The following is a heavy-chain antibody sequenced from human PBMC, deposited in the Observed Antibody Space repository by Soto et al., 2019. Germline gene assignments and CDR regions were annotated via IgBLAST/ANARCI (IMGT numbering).Heavy chain of an antibody. CDR1: GYTFTSYG. Sequence: ASVKVSCKASGYTFTSYGISWVRQAPGQGLEWMGWISAYNGNTNYAQKLQGRVTMTTDTSTSTAYMELRSLRSDDTAVYYCARGKERILWFWKSQPWYFDLSSRGTRVTISS. CDR3: ARGKERILWFWKSQPWYFDL. V-gene: IGHV1-18*01. D-gene: IGHD3-10*01. J-gene: IGHJ2*01. CDR2: ISAYNGNT.